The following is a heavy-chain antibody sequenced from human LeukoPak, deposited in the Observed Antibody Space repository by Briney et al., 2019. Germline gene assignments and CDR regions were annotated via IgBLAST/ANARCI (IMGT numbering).Heavy chain of an antibody. J-gene: IGHJ4*02. CDR2: VSPPGGGT. CDR3: ARDLAWGAFDY. Sequence: GGSLRLSCAASGFTFSNYWMNWVRQAPGKGLEWLSGVSPPGGGTYYADSVKGRFTISRDDSKNTLSLQMNSLRVEDTAVYYCARDLAWGAFDYWGQGTLVTVSS. CDR1: GFTFSNYW. D-gene: IGHD7-27*01. V-gene: IGHV3-23*01.